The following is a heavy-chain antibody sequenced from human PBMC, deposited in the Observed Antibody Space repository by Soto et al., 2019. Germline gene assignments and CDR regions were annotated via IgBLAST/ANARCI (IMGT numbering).Heavy chain of an antibody. CDR3: ARETYGDYVGYFDP. V-gene: IGHV4-59*01. CDR2: ISYSGTT. D-gene: IGHD4-17*01. Sequence: SETLSLTCTVSGVSINTFYWNWIRQPPGKGLEWIAFISYSGTTNYNPSLKSRVTISVDTSKNQFSLKLTSVTAADTAVYYCARETYGDYVGYFDPWGQGIQVTVSS. CDR1: GVSINTFY. J-gene: IGHJ5*02.